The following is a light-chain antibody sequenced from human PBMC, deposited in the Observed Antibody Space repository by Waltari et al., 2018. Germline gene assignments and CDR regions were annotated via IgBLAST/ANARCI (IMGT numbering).Light chain of an antibody. V-gene: IGLV2-14*03. CDR2: DVT. CDR1: GSEVGGYDY. CDR3: NSYTTSSTFL. Sequence: QSALTQPASVSGSPGQSITISCTGTGSEVGGYDYVSWYQHHPGKAPKLIIYDVTKRPSGVSNRFSASKSGNTASLTISGLQTEDEADYYCNSYTTSSTFLFGSGTTVTVL. J-gene: IGLJ1*01.